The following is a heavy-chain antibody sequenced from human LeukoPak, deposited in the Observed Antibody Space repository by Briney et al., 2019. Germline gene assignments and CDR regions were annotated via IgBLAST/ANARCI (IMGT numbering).Heavy chain of an antibody. CDR2: VSGSGGRT. V-gene: IGHV3-23*01. D-gene: IGHD3-10*01. J-gene: IGHJ4*02. CDR3: AKSGGLVRGVLGY. Sequence: GGSLRLSCAVSGFTFSNYAMTWVRQAPGKGLEWVSGVSGSGGRTYYTASVKGRFTISRDNSKNTLYVQLDSLRAEDTAVYYCAKSGGLVRGVLGYWGQGTLVTVSS. CDR1: GFTFSNYA.